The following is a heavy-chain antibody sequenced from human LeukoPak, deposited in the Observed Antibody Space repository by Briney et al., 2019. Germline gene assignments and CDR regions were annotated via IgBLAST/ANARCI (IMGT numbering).Heavy chain of an antibody. V-gene: IGHV1-24*01. J-gene: IGHJ5*02. D-gene: IGHD3-9*01. CDR1: GYTLTELS. CDR2: FDPEDGET. Sequence: GASVKVSCKVSGYTLTELSMHWVRQAPGKGLEWMGGFDPEDGETIYAQKFQGRVTMTEDTSTDTAYMELSSLRSEDTAVYYCATAEARVLRYSLPNWFDPWGQGTLVTVSS. CDR3: ATAEARVLRYSLPNWFDP.